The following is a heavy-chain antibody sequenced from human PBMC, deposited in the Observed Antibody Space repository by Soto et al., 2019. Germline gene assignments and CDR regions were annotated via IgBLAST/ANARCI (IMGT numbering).Heavy chain of an antibody. D-gene: IGHD2-2*01. J-gene: IGHJ6*02. CDR2: ISSSSSYI. CDR3: ARDPRGSSTDYYGMDV. Sequence: GSLRLSCAASGFTFSSYSMNWVRQAPGKGLEWVSSISSSSSYIYYADSVKGRFTISRDNAKNSLYLQMNSLRAEDTAVYYCARDPRGSSTDYYGMDVWGQGTTVTVSS. CDR1: GFTFSSYS. V-gene: IGHV3-21*01.